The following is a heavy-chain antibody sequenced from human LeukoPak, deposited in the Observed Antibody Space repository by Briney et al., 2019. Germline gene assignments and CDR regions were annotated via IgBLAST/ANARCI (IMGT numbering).Heavy chain of an antibody. Sequence: GGSLRLSCAASGFTFDEYAMHWVRQAPGKGLEWVSLISGDGGSTHYAGSVKGRITISRDNRNPSLQLLMNSLRTEDTAMFYCARDHRSRSLTRYYYYGMDVWGHGTTVTVSS. CDR3: ARDHRSRSLTRYYYYGMDV. V-gene: IGHV3-43*02. J-gene: IGHJ6*01. D-gene: IGHD1-26*01. CDR1: GFTFDEYA. CDR2: ISGDGGST.